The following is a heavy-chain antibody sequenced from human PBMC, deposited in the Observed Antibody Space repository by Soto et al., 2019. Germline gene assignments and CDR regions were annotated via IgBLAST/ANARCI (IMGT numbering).Heavy chain of an antibody. CDR3: AGSYYDSSGYHY. CDR2: ISGSGDST. CDR1: GFTFSSYA. J-gene: IGHJ4*02. Sequence: GGSLRLSCAASGFTFSSYAMSWVRQAPGKGLEWVSVISGSGDSTYYADSVKGRFTISRDNSKNTLYLQMGSLRAEDMAVYYCAGSYYDSSGYHYWGQGTLVTVSS. V-gene: IGHV3-23*01. D-gene: IGHD3-22*01.